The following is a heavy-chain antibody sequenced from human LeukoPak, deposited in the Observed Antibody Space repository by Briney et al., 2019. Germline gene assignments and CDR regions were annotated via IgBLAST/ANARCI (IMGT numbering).Heavy chain of an antibody. CDR2: IYYSGST. CDR3: ARNRGRIFGVVPNFDY. D-gene: IGHD3-3*01. J-gene: IGHJ4*02. CDR1: GGSISSYY. V-gene: IGHV4-59*01. Sequence: KPSETLSLTCTVSGGSISSYYWSWIRQPPGKGLEWIGYIYYSGSTNYNPSLKSRVTISVGTSKNQFSLKLSSVTAADTAVYYCARNRGRIFGVVPNFDYWGQGTLVTVSS.